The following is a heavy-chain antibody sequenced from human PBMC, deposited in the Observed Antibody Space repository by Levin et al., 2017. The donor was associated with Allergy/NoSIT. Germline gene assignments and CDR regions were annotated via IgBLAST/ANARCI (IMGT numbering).Heavy chain of an antibody. Sequence: ASVKFSCKASGYTFTGYYMHWVRQAPGQGLEWMGWINPNSGGTNYAQKFQGWVTMTRDTSISTAYMELSRLRSDDTAVYYCARGYSGYKTTYYYYGMDVWGQGTTVTVSS. CDR3: ARGYSGYKTTYYYYGMDV. CDR1: GYTFTGYY. J-gene: IGHJ6*02. D-gene: IGHD5-12*01. V-gene: IGHV1-2*04. CDR2: INPNSGGT.